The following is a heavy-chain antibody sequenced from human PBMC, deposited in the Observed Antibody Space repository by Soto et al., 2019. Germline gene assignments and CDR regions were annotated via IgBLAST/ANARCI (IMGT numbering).Heavy chain of an antibody. CDR1: GGSISIYY. CDR2: IYFTGST. V-gene: IGHV4-59*01. D-gene: IGHD2-2*01. Sequence: SETLSLTCTVSGGSISIYYWSWIRQPPGKGLEWIGYIYFTGSTNYNPSLKSRVTISVDTSKNQFSLKVNSVTAADTAVYYCARGSCSSASCYTGDYWGQGPLVTVSS. J-gene: IGHJ4*02. CDR3: ARGSCSSASCYTGDY.